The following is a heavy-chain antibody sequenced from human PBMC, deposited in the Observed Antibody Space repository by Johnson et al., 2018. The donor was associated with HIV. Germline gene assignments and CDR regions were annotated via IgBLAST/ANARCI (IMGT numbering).Heavy chain of an antibody. V-gene: IGHV3-30*04. Sequence: QEQLVESGGGVVQPGRSLRLSCAASGFTFSSYAMHWVRQAPGKGLEWVAVISYDGSNKYYADSVKGRFTISRDNSKNTLYLQMHSLRAEDTAVYYCARVIGYDSSGKAFDIWGRGTMVTVSS. CDR1: GFTFSSYA. CDR2: ISYDGSNK. D-gene: IGHD3-22*01. J-gene: IGHJ3*02. CDR3: ARVIGYDSSGKAFDI.